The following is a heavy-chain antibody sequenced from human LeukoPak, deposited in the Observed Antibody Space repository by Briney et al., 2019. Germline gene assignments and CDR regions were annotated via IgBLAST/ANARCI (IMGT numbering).Heavy chain of an antibody. D-gene: IGHD5-24*01. CDR1: GFTFGDYA. CDR3: TRDKRDGYNSGYFDY. Sequence: GGSLRLSCTASGFTFGDYAMNWVRQAPGKGLEWVGFIRGRGYGGTTEYAASVKGRFTISRDDSKSIAYLQMNSLKTEDTAVYYCTRDKRDGYNSGYFDYWGQGTLVTVSS. CDR2: IRGRGYGGTT. J-gene: IGHJ4*02. V-gene: IGHV3-49*04.